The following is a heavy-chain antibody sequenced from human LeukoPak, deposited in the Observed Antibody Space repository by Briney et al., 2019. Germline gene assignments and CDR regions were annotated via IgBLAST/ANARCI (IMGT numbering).Heavy chain of an antibody. D-gene: IGHD1-1*01. V-gene: IGHV3-23*01. Sequence: GGSLRLSCAASGFTFSSYAMAWVRLAPGKGLEWVSTISGSGGTTYYADSVKGRFTFSRDISNNTLFLHMNNLRVEDTAIYHCAKDRRYTTGTRAVLANWGQGTLVTVSS. CDR3: AKDRRYTTGTRAVLAN. CDR1: GFTFSSYA. CDR2: ISGSGGTT. J-gene: IGHJ4*02.